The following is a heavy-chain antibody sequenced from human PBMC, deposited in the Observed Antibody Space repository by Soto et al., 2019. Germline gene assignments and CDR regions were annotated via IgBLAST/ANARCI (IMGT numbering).Heavy chain of an antibody. D-gene: IGHD6-19*01. CDR1: VGSISSSSYS. J-gene: IGHJ5*02. V-gene: IGHV4-39*01. Sequence: SETLSLTCLVSVGSISSSSYSWGWTRQPPGKGLEWIGSISFGGITYFNPSLKSRVTISVDTSKNQFSLKLYSVTAAETAVYSCRSPRTLEGSHGGGWYNWFDPWGQGTLVTVSS. CDR3: RSPRTLEGSHGGGWYNWFDP. CDR2: ISFGGIT.